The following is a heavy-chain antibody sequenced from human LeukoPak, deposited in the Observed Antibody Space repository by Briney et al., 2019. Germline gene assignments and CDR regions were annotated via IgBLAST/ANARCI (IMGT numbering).Heavy chain of an antibody. CDR3: AKSDYGDFDY. V-gene: IGHV3-30*18. CDR2: ISYDGSNK. Sequence: GRSLRLSCAASGFTFSSYGMHWVRQAPGKGLEWVAVISYDGSNKYYADSVKGRFTISRDNSKNTLYLQMNSLRAEDTAVYYCAKSDYGDFDYWGQGTLVTVSS. D-gene: IGHD4-17*01. CDR1: GFTFSSYG. J-gene: IGHJ4*02.